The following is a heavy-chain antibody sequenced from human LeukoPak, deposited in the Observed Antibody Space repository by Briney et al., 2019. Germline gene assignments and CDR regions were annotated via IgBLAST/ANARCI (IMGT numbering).Heavy chain of an antibody. Sequence: QSGGSLRLSCAASGFTVSSNYMSWVRQAPGKGLEWVSVIYSGGSIYYADSVKGRFTISRDNAKNSLYLQMNSLRAEDTAVYYCARDKIVGATTLDSWGQGTQVTVSA. D-gene: IGHD1-26*01. J-gene: IGHJ4*02. V-gene: IGHV3-53*01. CDR1: GFTVSSNY. CDR3: ARDKIVGATTLDS. CDR2: IYSGGSI.